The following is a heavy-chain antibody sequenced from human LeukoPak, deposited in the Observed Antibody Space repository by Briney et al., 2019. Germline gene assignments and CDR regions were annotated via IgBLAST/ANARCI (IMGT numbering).Heavy chain of an antibody. Sequence: SETLSLTCTVSGGSISSYYWSWIRQPPGKGLEWIGYIYYSGSTKYNPSLTSRVTISVDTSKNQFSLNLSSVTAADTAVYYCARGAASTRDYWGQGTLVTVSS. CDR3: ARGAASTRDY. D-gene: IGHD6-13*01. CDR1: GGSISSYY. CDR2: IYYSGST. V-gene: IGHV4-59*01. J-gene: IGHJ4*02.